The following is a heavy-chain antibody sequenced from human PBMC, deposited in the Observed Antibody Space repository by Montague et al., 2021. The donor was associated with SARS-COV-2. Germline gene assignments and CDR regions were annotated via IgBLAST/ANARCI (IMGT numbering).Heavy chain of an antibody. CDR3: ARVSEGESNNSQYRAFDI. CDR1: GFTFSNYW. V-gene: IGHV3-7*01. Sequence: SLRLSCAASGFTFSNYWLSWFRQAPGMGLEWVANIKQDGSEIYYLDSVKGRFTISRDNSKNSLSLQMNSLRAEDTALYFCARVSEGESNNSQYRAFDIWGQGAMVTVSS. CDR2: IKQDGSEI. D-gene: IGHD1-1*01. J-gene: IGHJ3*02.